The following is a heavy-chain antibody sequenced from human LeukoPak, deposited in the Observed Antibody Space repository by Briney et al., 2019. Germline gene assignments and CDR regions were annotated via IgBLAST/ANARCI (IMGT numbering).Heavy chain of an antibody. V-gene: IGHV3-11*01. CDR1: GFTFSDFY. J-gene: IGHJ3*02. Sequence: GGSLRLSCAASGFTFSDFYMSWIRQAPGKGREGVTYISSSGDTRYYPDSVQGRFAISRDNAKNSLYLQMNSLRAEDTAVYYCARAGLKEAFDIWGQGTMVTVSS. CDR2: ISSSGDTR. CDR3: ARAGLKEAFDI.